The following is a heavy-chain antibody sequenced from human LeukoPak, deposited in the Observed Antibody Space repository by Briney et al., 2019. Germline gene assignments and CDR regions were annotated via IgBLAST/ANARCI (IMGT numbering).Heavy chain of an antibody. Sequence: GGSLRLSCAASGFTVSSNYLSWVRQAAGKGLEWVAVIYSGGSTYYADSVKGRFTISRDNSKNTVYLQMNSLRAEDTALYYCAREGLTMVRGADVWGKGTTVTVSS. CDR1: GFTVSSNY. CDR2: IYSGGST. D-gene: IGHD3-10*01. V-gene: IGHV3-53*01. J-gene: IGHJ6*04. CDR3: AREGLTMVRGADV.